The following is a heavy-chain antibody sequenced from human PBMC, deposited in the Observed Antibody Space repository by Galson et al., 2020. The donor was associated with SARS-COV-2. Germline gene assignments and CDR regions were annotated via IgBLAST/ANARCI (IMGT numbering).Heavy chain of an antibody. D-gene: IGHD3-9*01. CDR2: ISSSSSYI. V-gene: IGHV3-21*01. J-gene: IGHJ5*02. CDR3: ARAGYYDILTGYYIRDNWFDP. Sequence: GESLKISCAASGFTFSSYSMNWVRQAPGKGLEWVSSISSSSSYIYYADSVKGRFTISRDNAKNSLYLQMNSLRAKDTAVYYCARAGYYDILTGYYIRDNWFDPWGQGTLVTVSS. CDR1: GFTFSSYS.